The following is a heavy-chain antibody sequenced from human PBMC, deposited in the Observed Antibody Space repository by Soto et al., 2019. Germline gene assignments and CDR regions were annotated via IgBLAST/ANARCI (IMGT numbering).Heavy chain of an antibody. V-gene: IGHV3-7*01. CDR1: GLSLSNIL. CDR3: ASLDTARVETAGY. CDR2: IKQGGTET. Sequence: GGSLRLSCVGSGLSLSNILTSWVRQAPGKGLEWVANIKQGGTETYYVDSVKGRFTISKDHAKNSLYLQMNSLRVEDTALYYCASLDTARVETAGYWGQGTLVTVSS. D-gene: IGHD5-18*01. J-gene: IGHJ4*02.